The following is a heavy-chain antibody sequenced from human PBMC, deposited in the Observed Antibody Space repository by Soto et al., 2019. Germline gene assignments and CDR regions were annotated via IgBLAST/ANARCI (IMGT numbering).Heavy chain of an antibody. CDR3: ARAPSEGRVGNWFES. CDR1: GFTFSRYG. Sequence: GGSLRLSCAASGFTFSRYGMNWLRQAPGKGLEWVASISSSTSYVYYADSVEGRFSTSRDNAKNILYLEMYALRSEDTAVYYCARAPSEGRVGNWFESWGQGTPVTVSS. J-gene: IGHJ5*01. D-gene: IGHD2-2*01. CDR2: ISSSTSYV. V-gene: IGHV3-21*06.